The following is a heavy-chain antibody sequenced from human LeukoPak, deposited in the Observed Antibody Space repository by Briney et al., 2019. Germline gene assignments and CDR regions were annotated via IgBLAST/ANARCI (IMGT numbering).Heavy chain of an antibody. CDR1: GYTFTSYV. CDR2: MNPNSGNT. J-gene: IGHJ5*02. Sequence: ASVKVSCKASGYTFTSYVINWVRQATGQGLEWMGWMNPNSGNTGYAQKFQGRVAMTRNTSITTAYMELSRLRADDTAVYYCARGPYDFWGGYYDNWFDPWGQGTLVTVSS. D-gene: IGHD3-3*01. V-gene: IGHV1-8*01. CDR3: ARGPYDFWGGYYDNWFDP.